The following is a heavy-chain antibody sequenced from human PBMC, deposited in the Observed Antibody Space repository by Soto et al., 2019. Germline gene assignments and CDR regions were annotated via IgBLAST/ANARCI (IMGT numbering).Heavy chain of an antibody. J-gene: IGHJ6*02. D-gene: IGHD4-17*01. CDR2: ISSSSTTI. Sequence: EVQLVESGGGLVQPGGSLRLSCAASGFTFSSYSMNWVRQAPGKGLEWVSYISSSSTTIYYADSVKGRFTISRDNAKSSLFLQMNSLRAEDTAVYYCARDTTVARYRYGMDVWGQGTTVTVSS. CDR1: GFTFSSYS. V-gene: IGHV3-48*01. CDR3: ARDTTVARYRYGMDV.